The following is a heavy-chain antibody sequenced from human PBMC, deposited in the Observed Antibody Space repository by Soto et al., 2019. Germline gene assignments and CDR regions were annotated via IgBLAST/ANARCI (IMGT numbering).Heavy chain of an antibody. CDR1: GYTFTSYG. CDR2: MSAYNGNT. CDR3: ARSGAATAMVTSPREY. D-gene: IGHD5-18*01. V-gene: IGHV1-18*01. Sequence: ASLKVSCKASGYTFTSYGISWVRQTPGQGLELMGWMSAYNGNTNYAQNLQGRVTMTTDTSTSTAYMELRSLRSDDTAVYYCARSGAATAMVTSPREYWGQGTLVTVSS. J-gene: IGHJ4*02.